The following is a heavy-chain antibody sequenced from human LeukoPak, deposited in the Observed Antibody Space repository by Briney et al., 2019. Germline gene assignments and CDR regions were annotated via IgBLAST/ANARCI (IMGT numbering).Heavy chain of an antibody. D-gene: IGHD1-1*01. CDR3: ARDPRGYNWNDVGYFDY. CDR2: TSSSSSYI. CDR1: GFTFSSYS. V-gene: IGHV3-21*01. Sequence: GGSLRLSCAASGFTFSSYSMNWVRQAPGKGLEWVSSTSSSSSYIYYADSVKGRFTISRDNAKNSLYLQMNSLRAEDTAVYYCARDPRGYNWNDVGYFDYWGQGTLVTVSS. J-gene: IGHJ4*02.